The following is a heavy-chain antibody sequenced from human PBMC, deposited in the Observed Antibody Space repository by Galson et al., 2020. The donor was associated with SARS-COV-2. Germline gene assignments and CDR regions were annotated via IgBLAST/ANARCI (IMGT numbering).Heavy chain of an antibody. CDR2: ISYDGSNK. J-gene: IGHJ6*02. V-gene: IGHV3-30*04. D-gene: IGHD3-22*01. Sequence: GGSLRLSCAASGFTFSSYAMHWVRQAPGKGLEWVAVISYDGSNKYYADSVKGRFTISRDNSKNTLYLQMNSLRAEDTAVYYCAAGYDSSGYYFSGYYYGLDVWGQGPTVTVSS. CDR3: AAGYDSSGYYFSGYYYGLDV. CDR1: GFTFSSYA.